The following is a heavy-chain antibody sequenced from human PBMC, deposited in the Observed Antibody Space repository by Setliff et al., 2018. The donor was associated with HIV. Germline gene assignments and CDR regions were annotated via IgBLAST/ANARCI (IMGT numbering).Heavy chain of an antibody. CDR2: INPNSGGT. CDR3: AREERYYDGKGALDY. D-gene: IGHD3-22*01. Sequence: ASVKVSCKASGYNFIAYYMHWVRQAPGQGLEWMGRINPNSGGTNYAQKFQGRVTMTRDTSITTAYMELSSLISDDTAVYYCAREERYYDGKGALDYWGQGMLVTVSS. J-gene: IGHJ4*02. V-gene: IGHV1-2*06. CDR1: GYNFIAYY.